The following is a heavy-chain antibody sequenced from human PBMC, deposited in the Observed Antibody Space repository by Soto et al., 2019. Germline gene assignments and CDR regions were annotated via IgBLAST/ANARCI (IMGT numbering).Heavy chain of an antibody. CDR2: FDPEDGET. V-gene: IGHV1-24*01. D-gene: IGHD2-15*01. J-gene: IGHJ4*02. Sequence: ASVKVSCKVSGYTLTVLSMHWVRQAPGKGLDWMGGFDPEDGETIYAQKFQGRVTMTEDTSTDTAYMELSSLRSEDTAVYYCARTEHDCSGGSCYSPHFDYWGQGTLVTVSS. CDR3: ARTEHDCSGGSCYSPHFDY. CDR1: GYTLTVLS.